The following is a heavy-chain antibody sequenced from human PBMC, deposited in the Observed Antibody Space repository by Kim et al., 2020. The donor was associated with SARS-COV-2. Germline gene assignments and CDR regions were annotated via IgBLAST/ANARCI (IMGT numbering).Heavy chain of an antibody. V-gene: IGHV4-34*01. J-gene: IGHJ4*02. CDR2: INHSGST. Sequence: INHSGSTTYTPSLKSRVTISVDTSKNQFSLKLSSVTAADTAVYYCARLDYWGQGTLVTVSS. CDR3: ARLDY.